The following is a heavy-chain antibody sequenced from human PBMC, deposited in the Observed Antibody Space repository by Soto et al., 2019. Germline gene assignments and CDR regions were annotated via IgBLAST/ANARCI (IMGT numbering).Heavy chain of an antibody. CDR1: GGTFSSYA. D-gene: IGHD4-17*01. CDR2: IIPIFGTA. J-gene: IGHJ4*02. Sequence: GASVKVSCKASGGTFSSYAISCVRQAPGQGLEWMGGIIPIFGTANYAQKLQGRVTMTTDTSTSTAYMELRSLRSDDTAVYYCARGNGLTGGYWGQGTLVTVSS. V-gene: IGHV1-69*05. CDR3: ARGNGLTGGY.